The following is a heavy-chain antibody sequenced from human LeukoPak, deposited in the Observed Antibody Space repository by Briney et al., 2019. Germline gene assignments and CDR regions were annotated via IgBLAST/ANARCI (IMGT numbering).Heavy chain of an antibody. CDR1: GDSISTSNCY. D-gene: IGHD3-22*01. Sequence: SETLSLTCTFSGDSISTSNCYWGWIRQPPGQGLEWIGSIYYSGSTYYNPSLKSRVTISVDTSKNQFSLNLNSVTAADTAVFYCARHYDGSNYSPFDYWGQGTLVTVSS. CDR3: ARHYDGSNYSPFDY. J-gene: IGHJ4*02. CDR2: IYYSGST. V-gene: IGHV4-39*01.